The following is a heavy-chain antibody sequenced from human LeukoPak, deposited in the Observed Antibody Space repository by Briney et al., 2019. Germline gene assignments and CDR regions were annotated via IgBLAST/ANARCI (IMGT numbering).Heavy chain of an antibody. D-gene: IGHD6-19*01. J-gene: IGHJ5*02. CDR3: ARDLAVAGVAKWFDP. CDR2: IKQDGSEK. Sequence: PGGSLRLSCAASGFTLSSYAMSWVRQAPGKGLEWVANIKQDGSEKYYVDSVKGRFTISRDNAKNSLYLQMNSLRAEDTAVYYCARDLAVAGVAKWFDPWGQGTLVTVSS. CDR1: GFTLSSYA. V-gene: IGHV3-7*01.